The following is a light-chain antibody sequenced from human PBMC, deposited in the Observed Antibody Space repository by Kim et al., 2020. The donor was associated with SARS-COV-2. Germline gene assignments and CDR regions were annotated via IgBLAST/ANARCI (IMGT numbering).Light chain of an antibody. J-gene: IGLJ2*01. CDR3: QVWDSSSVHRVV. CDR1: SFCINR. V-gene: IGLV3-21*04. CDR2: YPS. Sequence: SCGPISFCINRFHCYPPPSCPAPVLVMYYPSYRPSGLPDRFSCSNSATTATLSISRVEAGDEADYYCQVWDSSSVHRVVFGGGTQLTVL.